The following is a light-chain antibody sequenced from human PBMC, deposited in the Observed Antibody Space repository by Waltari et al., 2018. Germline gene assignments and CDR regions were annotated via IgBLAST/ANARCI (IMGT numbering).Light chain of an antibody. J-gene: IGKJ1*01. V-gene: IGKV4-1*01. Sequence: DFVMTQSTDSLAVYLGERPTINCKSSQSVLYSSNNKNYLAWYQQKPGQPPKLLIYWASTRESGVPDRFSGSVSGTNFTLTISSLQAEDVAVYYCQHYYSPPWTFGQGTKVEIK. CDR2: WAS. CDR1: QSVLYSSNNKNY. CDR3: QHYYSPPWT.